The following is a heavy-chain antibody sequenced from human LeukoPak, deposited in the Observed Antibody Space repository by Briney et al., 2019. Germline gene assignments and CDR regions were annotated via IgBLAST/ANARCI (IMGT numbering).Heavy chain of an antibody. CDR2: ISGYNRNT. V-gene: IGHV1-18*01. J-gene: IGHJ4*02. D-gene: IGHD3-3*01. CDR1: GYTFDNYG. Sequence: GSSVKVSCKASGYTFDNYGISWVRQAPGQGLEWMGLISGYNRNTKYAQRLQGRVIMTTDTSTSTVYMELRSLRSDDTAIYYCARDGLRSEWSYFDYWGQGTLVTVSS. CDR3: ARDGLRSEWSYFDY.